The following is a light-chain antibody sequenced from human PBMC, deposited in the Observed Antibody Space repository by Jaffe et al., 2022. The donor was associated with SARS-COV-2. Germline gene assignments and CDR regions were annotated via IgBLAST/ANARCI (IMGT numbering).Light chain of an antibody. CDR3: QQYYGSPLT. Sequence: DIVMTQSPDSLAVSLGERATINCKSSQSVLYSSNNKNYLAWYQQKPGHSPKLLIYWASTRESGVPDRFSGSGSGTDFTLTISSLQAEDVAVYYCQQYYGSPLTFGGGTKVEIK. V-gene: IGKV4-1*01. J-gene: IGKJ4*01. CDR1: QSVLYSSNNKNY. CDR2: WAS.